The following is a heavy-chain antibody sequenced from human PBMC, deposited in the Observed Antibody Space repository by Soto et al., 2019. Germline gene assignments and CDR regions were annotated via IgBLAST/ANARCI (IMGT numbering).Heavy chain of an antibody. CDR1: GYTFTGYY. CDR2: INPNSGGT. CDR3: AGTGPWSAPASHFDY. D-gene: IGHD3-3*01. J-gene: IGHJ4*02. V-gene: IGHV1-2*04. Sequence: ASVKVSCKASGYTFTGYYMHWVRQAPGQGLEWMGWINPNSGGTNYAQKFQGWVTMTRDTSISTAYMELSSLRSEDTAVYYCAGTGPWSAPASHFDYWGKGPLVTVPS.